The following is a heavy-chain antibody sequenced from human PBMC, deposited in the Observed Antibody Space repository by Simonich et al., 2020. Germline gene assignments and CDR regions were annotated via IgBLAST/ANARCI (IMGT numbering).Heavy chain of an antibody. Sequence: QVQLVESGGGVVQPGRSLRLSCAASGFTFSSYAMHWVRQAPGKGLEWVAVISYDESNKNYADSVKGRFTISRDNSKNTLYLQMNSLRAEDTAVYYCARELSKNGEAAAGYYFDYWGQGTLVTVSS. J-gene: IGHJ4*02. CDR3: ARELSKNGEAAAGYYFDY. D-gene: IGHD6-13*01. CDR2: ISYDESNK. CDR1: GFTFSSYA. V-gene: IGHV3-30*07.